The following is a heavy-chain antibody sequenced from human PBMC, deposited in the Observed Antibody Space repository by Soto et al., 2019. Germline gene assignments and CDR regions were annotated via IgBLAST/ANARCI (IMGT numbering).Heavy chain of an antibody. V-gene: IGHV3-23*01. CDR3: AKDAGGSTIFGVVITHDAFDI. CDR1: GFTFSSYA. Sequence: GGSLSLSCAASGFTFSSYAMSWVRQAPGKGLEWVSAISGSGGSTYYADSVKGRFTISRDNSKNTLYLQMNSLRAEDTAVYYCAKDAGGSTIFGVVITHDAFDIWGQGTMVTVSS. D-gene: IGHD3-3*01. CDR2: ISGSGGST. J-gene: IGHJ3*02.